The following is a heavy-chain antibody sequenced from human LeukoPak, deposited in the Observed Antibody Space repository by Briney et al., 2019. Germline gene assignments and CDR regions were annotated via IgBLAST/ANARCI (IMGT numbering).Heavy chain of an antibody. V-gene: IGHV3-21*04. Sequence: GGSLRLSCAASGFTFRGYSMNWVRQAPGEGLEWVSAIDPSSTYIYYADSVKGRFTISRDNAENSLYLQMNGLRAEDTAVYYCAKNLAARNDAFDIWGQGTMVTVSS. CDR2: IDPSSTYI. D-gene: IGHD6-6*01. CDR3: AKNLAARNDAFDI. CDR1: GFTFRGYS. J-gene: IGHJ3*02.